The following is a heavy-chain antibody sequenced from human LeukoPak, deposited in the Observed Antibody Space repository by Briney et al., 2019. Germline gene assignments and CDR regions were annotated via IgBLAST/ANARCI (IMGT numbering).Heavy chain of an antibody. Sequence: GGSLRLSCAASGFTFNDFAMTWVRQAPGKGLEWVSTIADAVTYYADSVKGRFIISRDNSKNMLYLQLNSLRADDTAMYYCARNLGPFDVRGHGTMVTVSS. D-gene: IGHD3-16*01. V-gene: IGHV3-23*01. J-gene: IGHJ3*01. CDR3: ARNLGPFDV. CDR1: GFTFNDFA. CDR2: IADAVT.